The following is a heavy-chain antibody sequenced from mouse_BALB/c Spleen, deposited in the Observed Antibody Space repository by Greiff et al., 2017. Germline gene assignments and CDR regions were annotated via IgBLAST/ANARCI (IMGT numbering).Heavy chain of an antibody. J-gene: IGHJ4*01. CDR2: IYPGDGST. D-gene: IGHD1-2*01. Sequence: QVQLKQSGPELVKPGASVKMSCKASGYTFTSYYIHWVKQRPGQGLEWIGWIYPGDGSTKYNEKFKGKTTLTADKSSSTAYMLLSSLTSEDSAIYFCARRDGYVRYAMDYWGQGTTLTVSS. CDR1: GYTFTSYY. CDR3: ARRDGYVRYAMDY. V-gene: IGHV1S56*01.